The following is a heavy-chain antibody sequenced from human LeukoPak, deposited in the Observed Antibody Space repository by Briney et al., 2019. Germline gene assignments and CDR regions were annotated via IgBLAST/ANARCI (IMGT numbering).Heavy chain of an antibody. D-gene: IGHD5-12*01. Sequence: PGGSLRLSCEASGFTFSSYSMNWVRQAPGKGLEWVSSISSSSSYIYYGDSVKGRFTISRDNAKDSLYLQMNSLRAEDTAVYYCARDYEIYWGQGTLVTVSS. CDR2: ISSSSSYI. J-gene: IGHJ4*02. CDR1: GFTFSSYS. V-gene: IGHV3-21*01. CDR3: ARDYEIY.